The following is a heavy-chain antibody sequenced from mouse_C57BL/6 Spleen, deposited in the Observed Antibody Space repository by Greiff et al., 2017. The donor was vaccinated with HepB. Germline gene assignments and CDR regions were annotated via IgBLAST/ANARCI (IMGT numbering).Heavy chain of an antibody. CDR2: INPNNGGT. CDR3: ASDYYGSSGPPWFAY. Sequence: EVQLQQSGPELVKPGASVKISCKASGYTFTDYYMNWVKQSHGKSLEWIGDINPNNGGTSYNQKFKGKATLTVDKSSSTAYMELRSLTSEDSAVYYCASDYYGSSGPPWFAYWGQGTLVTVSA. J-gene: IGHJ3*01. CDR1: GYTFTDYY. D-gene: IGHD1-1*01. V-gene: IGHV1-26*01.